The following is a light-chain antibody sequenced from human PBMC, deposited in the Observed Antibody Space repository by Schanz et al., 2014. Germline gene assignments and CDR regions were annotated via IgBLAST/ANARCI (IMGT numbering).Light chain of an antibody. CDR1: SSDVGGYDY. CDR3: SSYTITTTWV. J-gene: IGLJ3*02. Sequence: QSALTQPASVSGSPGQSITISCTGTSSDVGGYDYISWYQHHPGKAPKLMIYEDSKRPSGVSNRFSGSKSGNTASLTISGLQAEDEADYYCSSYTITTTWVFGGGTKLTVL. V-gene: IGLV2-14*01. CDR2: EDS.